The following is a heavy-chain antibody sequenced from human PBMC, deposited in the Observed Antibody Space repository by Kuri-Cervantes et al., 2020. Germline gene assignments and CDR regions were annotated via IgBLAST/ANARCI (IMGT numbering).Heavy chain of an antibody. Sequence: SLKISCAASGFTFDDYAMHWVRQAPGKGLEWVSGISWNSGSIGYADSVKGRFTISRDNAKNSLYLQMNSLRAEDTAVYYCARAFYDILTEDQWGGGAFDIWGQGTMVTVSS. CDR3: ARAFYDILTEDQWGGGAFDI. CDR2: ISWNSGSI. D-gene: IGHD3-9*01. CDR1: GFTFDDYA. J-gene: IGHJ3*02. V-gene: IGHV3-9*01.